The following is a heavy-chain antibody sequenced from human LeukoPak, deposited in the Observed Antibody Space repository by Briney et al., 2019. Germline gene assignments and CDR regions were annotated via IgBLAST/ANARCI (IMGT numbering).Heavy chain of an antibody. V-gene: IGHV3-73*01. CDR1: GFTFSGSA. CDR2: IRSKANSYAT. Sequence: GGSMRLSCAASGFTFSGSAMHWVRQASGKGLEWVGRIRSKANSYATAYAASVKGRFTISRGDSKNTAYLQMNSLKTEDTAVYYCTRGGYSYGFNWFDPWGQGTLVTVSS. D-gene: IGHD5-18*01. CDR3: TRGGYSYGFNWFDP. J-gene: IGHJ5*02.